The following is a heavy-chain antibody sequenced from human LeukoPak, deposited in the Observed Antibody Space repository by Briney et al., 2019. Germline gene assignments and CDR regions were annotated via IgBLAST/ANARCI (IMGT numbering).Heavy chain of an antibody. CDR3: ATRNYYDSSGYYPNFDY. CDR1: GGTFSSYA. J-gene: IGHJ4*02. D-gene: IGHD3-22*01. V-gene: IGHV1-69*13. CDR2: IIPIFGTA. Sequence: SVKVSCKTSGGTFSSYAISWVRQAPGQGLEWMGGIIPIFGTANYAQKFQGRVTITADESTSTAYMELSSLRSEDTAVYYCATRNYYDSSGYYPNFDYWGQGTLVTVSS.